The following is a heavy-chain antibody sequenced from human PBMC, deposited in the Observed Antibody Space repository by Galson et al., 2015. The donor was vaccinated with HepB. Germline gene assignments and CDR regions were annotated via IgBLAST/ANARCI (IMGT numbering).Heavy chain of an antibody. D-gene: IGHD3-22*01. CDR2: ISAYNGNT. CDR3: ARAPRGYYYDSSGYYYFDY. Sequence: SVKVSCKASGYTFTSYGISWVRQAPGQGLEWMGWISAYNGNTNYAQKLQGRVTMTTDTSTTTAYMELRSLRSDDTAVYYCARAPRGYYYDSSGYYYFDYWGQGTLVTVSS. CDR1: GYTFTSYG. J-gene: IGHJ4*02. V-gene: IGHV1-18*04.